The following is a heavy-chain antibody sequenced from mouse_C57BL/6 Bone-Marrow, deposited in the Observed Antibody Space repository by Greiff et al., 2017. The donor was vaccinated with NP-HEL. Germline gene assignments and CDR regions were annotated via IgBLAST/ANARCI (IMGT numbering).Heavy chain of an antibody. D-gene: IGHD2-2*01. CDR3: AGDLLWLRQDAMDY. CDR2: IDPSDSYT. J-gene: IGHJ4*01. V-gene: IGHV1-59*01. CDR1: GYTFTSYW. Sequence: QVQLKQPGAELVRPGTSVKLSCKASGYTFTSYWMHWVKQRPGQGLEWIGVIDPSDSYTNYNQKFKGKATLTVDTSSSTAYMQLSSLTSEDSAVYYCAGDLLWLRQDAMDYWGQGTSVTVSS.